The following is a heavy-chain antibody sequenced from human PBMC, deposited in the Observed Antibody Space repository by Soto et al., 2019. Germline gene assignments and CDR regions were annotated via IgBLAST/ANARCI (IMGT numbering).Heavy chain of an antibody. CDR1: GGSFSGYY. J-gene: IGHJ4*02. Sequence: NPSETLSLTCAVYGGSFSGYYWSWIRQPPGKGLEWIGEINHSGSTNYNPSLKSRVTISVDTSKNQFSLKLSSVTAADTAVYYCARGQYGDYVGFDYWGQGTLVTVSS. V-gene: IGHV4-34*01. D-gene: IGHD4-17*01. CDR3: ARGQYGDYVGFDY. CDR2: INHSGST.